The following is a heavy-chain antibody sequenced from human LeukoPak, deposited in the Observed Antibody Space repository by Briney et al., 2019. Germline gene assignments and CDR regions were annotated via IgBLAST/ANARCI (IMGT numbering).Heavy chain of an antibody. Sequence: GGSLRLSCAASGFTVSSNYMSWVRQAPGKGLEWVSVIYSGGSTYYADSVKGRFTISRDNSKNTLYLQMNSLRAEDTAAYYCAKTLYPDWAFDIWGQGTMVTVSS. V-gene: IGHV3-53*01. J-gene: IGHJ3*02. CDR2: IYSGGST. D-gene: IGHD2-2*01. CDR1: GFTVSSNY. CDR3: AKTLYPDWAFDI.